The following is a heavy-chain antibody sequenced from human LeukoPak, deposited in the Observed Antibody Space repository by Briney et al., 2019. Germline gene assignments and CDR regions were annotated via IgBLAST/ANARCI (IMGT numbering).Heavy chain of an antibody. CDR3: AREIVVVAATRHDAFDI. Sequence: GGSLRLSCAASGFTFSSYAMHWVRQAPGKGLEYVSAISSNGGSTYYANSVKGRFTISRDNSKNTLFLQMGSLRAEDMAVYYCAREIVVVAATRHDAFDIWGQGTMVTVSS. V-gene: IGHV3-64*01. J-gene: IGHJ3*02. CDR2: ISSNGGST. D-gene: IGHD2-15*01. CDR1: GFTFSSYA.